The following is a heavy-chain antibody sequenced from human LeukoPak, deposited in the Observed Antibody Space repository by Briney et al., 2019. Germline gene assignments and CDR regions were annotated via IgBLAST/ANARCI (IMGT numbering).Heavy chain of an antibody. V-gene: IGHV4-59*01. Sequence: SETLSLTCTVSRDSITTYYWSWIRQSPGEGLEWIGYINYIGSTNYNPSLKNRVTISADISKSQFSLRLRSVTAADTAVYFCARGVTAAGSSWGQGTLVTVSS. CDR2: INYIGST. J-gene: IGHJ5*02. CDR3: ARGVTAAGSS. D-gene: IGHD6-13*01. CDR1: RDSITTYY.